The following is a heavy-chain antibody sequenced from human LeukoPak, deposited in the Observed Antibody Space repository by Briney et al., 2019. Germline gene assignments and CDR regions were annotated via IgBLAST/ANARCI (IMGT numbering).Heavy chain of an antibody. D-gene: IGHD1-26*01. CDR3: ARDASGSSIGLIDF. J-gene: IGHJ4*02. Sequence: GGSLGLSCAASEFTLRSYNMHWVRQAPGKGLEWVSYISTSSTYIYYADSVKGRFTISRDNAKNSLYLHMDSLRAEDTAVYYCARDASGSSIGLIDFWGQGTLVTVSS. CDR1: EFTLRSYN. CDR2: ISTSSTYI. V-gene: IGHV3-21*01.